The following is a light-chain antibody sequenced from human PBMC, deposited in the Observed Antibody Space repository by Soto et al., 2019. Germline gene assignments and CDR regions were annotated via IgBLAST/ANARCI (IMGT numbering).Light chain of an antibody. V-gene: IGLV2-14*01. J-gene: IGLJ2*01. CDR1: SSDVGGYSY. Sequence: QSVLTQPASVSGSPGQSITISCTGTSSDVGGYSYVSWYQQHPGKAPKLMIYDVSNRPSGVSNRFSGSKSGNTASLTVSGLQAEDEADYYCSSYAGGNNLVFGGGTKLTVL. CDR2: DVS. CDR3: SSYAGGNNLV.